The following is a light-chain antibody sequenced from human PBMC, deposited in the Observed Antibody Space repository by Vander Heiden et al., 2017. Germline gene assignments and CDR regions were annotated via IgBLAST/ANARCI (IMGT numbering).Light chain of an antibody. CDR3: GTWDSSRITVV. CDR1: SNKIGKKF. J-gene: IGLJ2*01. V-gene: IGLV1-51*01. CDR2: DND. Sequence: VSTQPPSGPAAQGLKGTIACPGSSNKIGKKFVSWYQLLPGTAPKLLLYDNDKRPPGIPDRFSGSKSGTSSTLGITGLQTGDEADYYCGTWDSSRITVVFGGGTKLTVL.